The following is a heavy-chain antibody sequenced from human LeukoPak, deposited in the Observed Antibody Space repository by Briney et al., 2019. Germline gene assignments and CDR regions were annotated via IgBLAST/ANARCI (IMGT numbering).Heavy chain of an antibody. V-gene: IGHV3-30-3*01. Sequence: PGGSLRPSCAASGFTFSSYAMHWVRQAPGKGLEWVAVISYDGSNKYYADSVKGRFTISRDNSKNTLYLQMNSLRAEDTAVYYCARADGRSIGGLPNWGQGTLVTVSS. CDR1: GFTFSSYA. CDR2: ISYDGSNK. J-gene: IGHJ4*02. CDR3: ARADGRSIGGLPN. D-gene: IGHD1-14*01.